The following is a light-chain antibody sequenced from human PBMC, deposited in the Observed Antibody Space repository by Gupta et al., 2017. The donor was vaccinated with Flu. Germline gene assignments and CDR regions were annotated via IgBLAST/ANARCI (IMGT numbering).Light chain of an antibody. CDR3: GSWADGRNGDV. Sequence: RVTISSSGSSANGGSKTVYWYQKHQRKAPKRSSERNNQRPSGVSDRFSGSKSDTSASLAITGLQSEDEAEYDGGSWADGRNGDVFGGGTKLTVL. V-gene: IGLV1-44*01. J-gene: IGLJ3*02. CDR1: SANGGSKT. CDR2: RNN.